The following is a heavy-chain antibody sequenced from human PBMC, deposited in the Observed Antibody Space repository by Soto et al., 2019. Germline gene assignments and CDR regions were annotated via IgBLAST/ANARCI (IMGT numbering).Heavy chain of an antibody. Sequence: SETLSLTCTVSGGSISSYYWSWIRQPPGKGLEWIGYIYYSGSTNYNPSLKSRVTISVDTSKNQFSLKLSSVTAADTAVYYCARSYYYYYMDVWGKGTTVTVSS. J-gene: IGHJ6*03. CDR1: GGSISSYY. CDR3: ARSYYYYYMDV. CDR2: IYYSGST. V-gene: IGHV4-59*01.